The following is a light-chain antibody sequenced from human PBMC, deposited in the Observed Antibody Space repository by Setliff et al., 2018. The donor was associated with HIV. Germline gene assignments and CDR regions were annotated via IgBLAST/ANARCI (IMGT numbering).Light chain of an antibody. Sequence: QSVLTQPASVSGSPGQSITITCTGTSSGVWCYNLVSWDKQHPGKAPKLMLYEGSNRPSGVSNRFSGSKSGNTASLTNSGLQAEDEADYYCCSYSGSSTTYVVATVTKV. J-gene: IGLJ1*01. CDR2: EGS. CDR1: SSGVWCYNL. V-gene: IGLV2-23*01. CDR3: CSYSGSSTTYV.